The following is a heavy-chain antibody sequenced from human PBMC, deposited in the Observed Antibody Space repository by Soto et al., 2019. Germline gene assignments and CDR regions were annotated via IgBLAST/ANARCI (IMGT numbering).Heavy chain of an antibody. J-gene: IGHJ4*02. V-gene: IGHV3-23*01. CDR2: IGGDGGSA. CDR3: AKDMVLLLAAGGQYFED. CDR1: GFTFSSYA. D-gene: IGHD6-13*01. Sequence: EVQLLESGGGLVQPGGSLRLSCAASGFTFSSYAMSWVRQAPGKGLEWVSDIGGDGGSAYYADFVKGRFSISRDNSKNTQYVKMRGLRAEDTAIYYCAKDMVLLLAAGGQYFEDWGQGVLVTVSS.